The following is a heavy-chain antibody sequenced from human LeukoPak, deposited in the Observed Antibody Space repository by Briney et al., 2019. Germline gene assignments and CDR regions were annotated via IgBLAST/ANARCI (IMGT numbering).Heavy chain of an antibody. CDR2: IIHSGSA. J-gene: IGHJ4*02. CDR1: GGSFNNYY. Sequence: SETLSLTCAVYGGSFNNYYWTWIRQPPGKGLEWIGEIIHSGSANYNPSLKSRVTISVDTSKNQFSLKLSSVTAADTAVYYCASARREDYYGSGSYLFDYWGQGTLVTVSS. CDR3: ASARREDYYGSGSYLFDY. D-gene: IGHD3-10*01. V-gene: IGHV4-34*12.